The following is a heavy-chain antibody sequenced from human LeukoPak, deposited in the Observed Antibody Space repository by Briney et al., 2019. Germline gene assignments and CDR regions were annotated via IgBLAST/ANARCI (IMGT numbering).Heavy chain of an antibody. Sequence: GGSLRLSCPASGFTFSSYDMHWLRQPTGKGLEWVSAIGTAGYTYYPGSVKGRFTIYSENAKNSLYLQMNSLRAGDTDVYYCARAGGYDWGYYYYMDVWGKGTTVTVSS. J-gene: IGHJ6*03. D-gene: IGHD5-12*01. V-gene: IGHV3-13*01. CDR3: ARAGGYDWGYYYYMDV. CDR2: IGTAGYT. CDR1: GFTFSSYD.